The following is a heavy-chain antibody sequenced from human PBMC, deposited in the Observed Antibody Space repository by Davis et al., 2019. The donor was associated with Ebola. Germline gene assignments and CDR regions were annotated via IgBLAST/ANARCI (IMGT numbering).Heavy chain of an antibody. CDR3: AITPYYCYGMDV. CDR1: GGSISSDLHY. J-gene: IGHJ6*02. Sequence: SEALSLTCRVSGGSISSDLHYWGWIRQPPGKGLEWIGSIYYSGSAYYNPSLKSRVTISVDTSKNPFSLKLSSVTAADTAVYYCAITPYYCYGMDVWDQGTTVTVSS. CDR2: IYYSGSA. V-gene: IGHV4-39*01.